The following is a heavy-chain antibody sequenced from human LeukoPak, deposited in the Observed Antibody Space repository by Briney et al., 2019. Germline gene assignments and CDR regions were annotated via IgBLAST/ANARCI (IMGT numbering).Heavy chain of an antibody. CDR3: ARGIESYGDYGY. Sequence: SETLSLTCAVSGYSISSAYYWGWIRQPPGKGLEWIGSIYNSGSTYYNPSLKSRVTISIDTSKNQFSLKLSSLTAADTAIYYCARGIESYGDYGYWGQGILVTVSS. CDR1: GYSISSAYY. V-gene: IGHV4-38-2*01. CDR2: IYNSGST. J-gene: IGHJ4*02. D-gene: IGHD4-17*01.